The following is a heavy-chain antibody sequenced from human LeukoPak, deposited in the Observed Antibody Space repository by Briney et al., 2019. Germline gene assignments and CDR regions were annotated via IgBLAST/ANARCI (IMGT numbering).Heavy chain of an antibody. CDR1: GFTFSNYA. CDR2: MSYDGSKT. Sequence: PGGSLRLSCAASGFTFSNYAMHWVRQAPGKGLEWVAVMSYDGSKTYYADSVKGRFTISRDNSKNTLYLQMSSLRAEDTAVYYCARVGVPYYHDSSAYYYWGQGTLVTVSS. CDR3: ARVGVPYYHDSSAYYY. J-gene: IGHJ4*02. D-gene: IGHD3-22*01. V-gene: IGHV3-30-3*01.